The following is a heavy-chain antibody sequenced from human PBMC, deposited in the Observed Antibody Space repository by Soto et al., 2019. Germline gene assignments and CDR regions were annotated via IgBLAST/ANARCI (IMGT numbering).Heavy chain of an antibody. CDR2: IIPIFGTA. CDR3: ARIGITIFGVVIIYYYGMDV. D-gene: IGHD3-3*01. J-gene: IGHJ6*02. Sequence: QVQLVQSGDEVKKPGSSVKVSCKASGGTFSSYAISWVRQAPGQGLEWMGGIIPIFGTANYAQKFQGRVTITADESTSTAYMELSSLRSEYTAVYYCARIGITIFGVVIIYYYGMDVWGQGTTVTVSS. CDR1: GGTFSSYA. V-gene: IGHV1-69*19.